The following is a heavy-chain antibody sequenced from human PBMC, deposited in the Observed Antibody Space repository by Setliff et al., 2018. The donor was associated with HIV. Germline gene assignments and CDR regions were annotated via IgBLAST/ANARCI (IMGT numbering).Heavy chain of an antibody. D-gene: IGHD3-16*01. CDR3: AREIPFRGNANMWDYYAMDV. CDR1: GGSISSGNHY. J-gene: IGHJ6*02. Sequence: SETLSLTCTVPGGSISSGNHYWAWIRQPAGKRLEWIGHMHASGSTYYNPSLNSRASISVDTSNSQVSLRLTSVTAADTAVYYCAREIPFRGNANMWDYYAMDVWGQGITVTV. CDR2: MHASGST. V-gene: IGHV4-61*09.